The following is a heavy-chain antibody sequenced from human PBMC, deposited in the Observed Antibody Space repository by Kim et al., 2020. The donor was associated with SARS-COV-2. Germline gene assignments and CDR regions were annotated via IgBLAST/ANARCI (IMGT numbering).Heavy chain of an antibody. V-gene: IGHV3-30*18. D-gene: IGHD3-22*01. Sequence: GGSLRLSCAASGFTFSSYDMHWVRQAPGKGLEWVAVISYDGSNKYYADSVKGRFTISRDNSKNTLYVQMNSLRAEDTAVYCCAKALAVVHYYHYGMD. CDR1: GFTFSSYD. CDR3: AKALAVVHYYHYGMD. J-gene: IGHJ6*01. CDR2: ISYDGSNK.